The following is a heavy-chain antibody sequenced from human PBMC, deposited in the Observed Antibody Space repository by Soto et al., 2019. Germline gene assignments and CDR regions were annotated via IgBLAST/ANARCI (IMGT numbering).Heavy chain of an antibody. CDR2: IYSSGVT. CDR1: GGSISSAGYY. CDR3: ARDTVGGPFDY. D-gene: IGHD2-15*01. Sequence: PSEILSLTCTVSGGSISSAGYYWSWIRQHPGKGLEWIGYIYSSGVTYYDPSLKSRVTMSVDMSKNSLYLQMNSLRAEDTAVYYCARDTVGGPFDYWGQGTLVTVSS. V-gene: IGHV4-31*03. J-gene: IGHJ4*02.